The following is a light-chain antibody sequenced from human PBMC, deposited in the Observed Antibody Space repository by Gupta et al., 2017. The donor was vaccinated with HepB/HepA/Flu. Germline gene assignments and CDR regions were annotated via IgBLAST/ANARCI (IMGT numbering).Light chain of an antibody. Sequence: IVMTQSPDLSAVSLGGVATINCKSSQSILYSSNNKNYLAWYQQKPGQPPKLLIFWASTRESGVPDRFSGSGSGTDFTLTISSLQAEDVAVYYCQQYYSSPLTFGRGTKVEIK. CDR1: QSILYSSNNKNY. CDR3: QQYYSSPLT. J-gene: IGKJ4*01. V-gene: IGKV4-1*01. CDR2: WAS.